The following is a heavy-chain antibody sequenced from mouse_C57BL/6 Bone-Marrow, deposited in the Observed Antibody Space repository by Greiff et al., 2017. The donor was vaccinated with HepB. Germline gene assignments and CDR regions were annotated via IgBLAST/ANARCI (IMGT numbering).Heavy chain of an antibody. D-gene: IGHD1-1*01. CDR1: GYTFTSYW. V-gene: IGHV1-55*01. Sequence: QVQLQQPGAELVKPGASVKMSCTASGYTFTSYWITWVKQRPGQGLEWIGDIYPGSGSTNYNEKFKSKATLTVDPSSSTAYMQLSSLTSEDSAVYYSARSATTVVAPYAMDDWGQGTSVTVSS. CDR2: IYPGSGST. J-gene: IGHJ4*01. CDR3: ARSATTVVAPYAMDD.